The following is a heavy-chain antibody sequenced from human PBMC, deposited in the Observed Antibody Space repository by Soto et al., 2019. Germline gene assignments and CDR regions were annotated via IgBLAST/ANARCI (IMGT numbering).Heavy chain of an antibody. CDR1: GFTFSSYG. CDR3: ARHGYSSSWPPSAFYYYYGMDV. V-gene: IGHV3-30*03. D-gene: IGHD6-13*01. J-gene: IGHJ6*02. Sequence: PGGSLRLSCVASGFTFSSYGMHWVRQAPGKGLEWVAVISYDGNNKYHVDSVKGRFTISRDNSKNTLFLQMNSLRAEDTAVYYCARHGYSSSWPPSAFYYYYGMDVWGQGTTVTVSS. CDR2: ISYDGNNK.